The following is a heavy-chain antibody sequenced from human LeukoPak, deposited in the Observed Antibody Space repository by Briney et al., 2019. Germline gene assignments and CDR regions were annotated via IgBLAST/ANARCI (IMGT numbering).Heavy chain of an antibody. J-gene: IGHJ4*02. V-gene: IGHV3-9*01. CDR1: GFTFDDYA. CDR3: ARVARGSHDY. Sequence: GGSLRLSCAASGFTFDDYAMHWVRQAPGKGLEWVSGISWNSGSIGYADSVKGRFTISRDNAKNSLYLQMNSLRAEDTAVYYCARVARGSHDYWGQGTLVTVSS. D-gene: IGHD1-26*01. CDR2: ISWNSGSI.